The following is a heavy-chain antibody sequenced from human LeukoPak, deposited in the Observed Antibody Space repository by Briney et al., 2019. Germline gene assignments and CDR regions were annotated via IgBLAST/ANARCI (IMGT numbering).Heavy chain of an antibody. CDR2: INPDNSDT. D-gene: IGHD3-3*01. CDR3: VKRRNEVYDTSARDPDY. CDR1: GNSFTNNW. J-gene: IGHJ4*02. Sequence: GESLKISCKGSGNSFTNNWIAWVRQMPGKGLEWIGIINPDNSDTQYSPPFQGQVTISVDKSITTAYLQWSSLKASDTAKYYCVKRRNEVYDTSARDPDYWGQGTVVTVSS. V-gene: IGHV5-51*01.